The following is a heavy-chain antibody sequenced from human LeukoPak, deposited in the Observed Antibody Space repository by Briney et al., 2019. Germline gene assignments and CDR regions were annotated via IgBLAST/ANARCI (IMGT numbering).Heavy chain of an antibody. V-gene: IGHV3-21*04. CDR1: GFTFSSYS. CDR3: ERGLWTGWITGFDP. CDR2: ISSNSSYI. D-gene: IGHD3/OR15-3a*01. Sequence: PGGSLRLSCAASGFTFSSYSMNWVRQAPGKGLEWVSSISSNSSYIYYADSVKGRFTISRDNAKNSLYLQMNSLRAEDTALYYCERGLWTGWITGFDPWGQGTMVTVSS. J-gene: IGHJ5*02.